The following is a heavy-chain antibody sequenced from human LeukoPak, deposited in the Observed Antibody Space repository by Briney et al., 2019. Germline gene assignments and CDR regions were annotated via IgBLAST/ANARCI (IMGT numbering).Heavy chain of an antibody. CDR2: IYTSGST. V-gene: IGHV4-61*02. D-gene: IGHD5-12*01. CDR1: CGSISSGSYY. J-gene: IGHJ5*02. Sequence: SETLSLTCTVSCGSISSGSYYWSWIRQPAGKGLEWIGRIYTSGSTNYNPSLKSRVTISVDTSKNQFSLKLSSVTAADTAVYYCARGRGYSGYDFAGDWFDPWGQGTLVTVSS. CDR3: ARGRGYSGYDFAGDWFDP.